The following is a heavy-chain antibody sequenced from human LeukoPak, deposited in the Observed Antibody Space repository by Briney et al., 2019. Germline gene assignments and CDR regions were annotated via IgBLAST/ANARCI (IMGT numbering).Heavy chain of an antibody. J-gene: IGHJ4*02. CDR3: AKRAVAGTGRAFDY. V-gene: IGHV3-23*01. Sequence: GGSLRLSCAASGLTFSIYAMNWVRQAPGKGLEWVSAISGSGGDTYYADSVKGRFTISRDNSKNTLYLQMNSLRVEDTAVYYCAKRAVAGTGRAFDYWGQGTQVTVSS. D-gene: IGHD6-19*01. CDR2: ISGSGGDT. CDR1: GLTFSIYA.